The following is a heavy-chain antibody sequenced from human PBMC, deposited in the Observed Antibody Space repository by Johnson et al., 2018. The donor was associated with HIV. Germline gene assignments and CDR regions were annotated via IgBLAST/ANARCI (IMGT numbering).Heavy chain of an antibody. D-gene: IGHD3-16*01. CDR3: ARDPPSILRGAFDI. CDR2: ISYDGNNK. Sequence: QVQLVESGGGVVQPWRSLRLSCAASGFTFSSYGMHWVRQAPGKGLEWVAAISYDGNNKNFADSVKGRFTISRDNSKKTLYLQMNSLRAEDTAVYYCARDPPSILRGAFDIWGQGTMVTVSS. CDR1: GFTFSSYG. J-gene: IGHJ3*02. V-gene: IGHV3-30*03.